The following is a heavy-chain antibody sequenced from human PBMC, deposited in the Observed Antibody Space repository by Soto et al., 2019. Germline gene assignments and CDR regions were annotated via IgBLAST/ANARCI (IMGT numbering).Heavy chain of an antibody. J-gene: IGHJ4*02. Sequence: QVQLQESGPGLVKPSETLSLTCTVSGGSISSYYWSWIRQPPGKGLEWIGYIYYSGSTNYNPSLKSRVTISVDTSKNQFSLKLSSVTAADTAVYYCARAWGFYCDYWGQGTLVTVSS. V-gene: IGHV4-59*01. CDR1: GGSISSYY. CDR3: ARAWGFYCDY. D-gene: IGHD1-26*01. CDR2: IYYSGST.